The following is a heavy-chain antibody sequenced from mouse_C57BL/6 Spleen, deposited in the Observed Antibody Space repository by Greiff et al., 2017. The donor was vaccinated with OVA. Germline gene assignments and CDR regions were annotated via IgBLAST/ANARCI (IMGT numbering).Heavy chain of an antibody. J-gene: IGHJ2*01. CDR2: IDPSDSYT. CDR1: GYTFTSYW. CDR3: ARLEDYYGSSYLDY. Sequence: QVQLQQPGAELVRPGTSVKLSCKASGYTFTSYWMHWVKQRPGQGLEWIGVIDPSDSYTNYNQKFKGKATLTVDTSSSTAYMQLSSLTSEDSAVYDCARLEDYYGSSYLDYWGQGTTLTVSS. V-gene: IGHV1-59*01. D-gene: IGHD1-1*01.